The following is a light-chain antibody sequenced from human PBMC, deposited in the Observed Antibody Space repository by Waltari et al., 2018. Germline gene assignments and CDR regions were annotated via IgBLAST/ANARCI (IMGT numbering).Light chain of an antibody. J-gene: IGKJ1*01. CDR1: QSVNSW. CDR2: KAS. Sequence: DIQMTQSPSTLSASVVDRVAITCRASQSVNSWLAWYQQKPGKAPKFLIYKASILESGVPSRFSGSGSGTEFTLTISNLQPDDFATYYCQQYNRYSTFGQGTKVELK. V-gene: IGKV1-5*03. CDR3: QQYNRYST.